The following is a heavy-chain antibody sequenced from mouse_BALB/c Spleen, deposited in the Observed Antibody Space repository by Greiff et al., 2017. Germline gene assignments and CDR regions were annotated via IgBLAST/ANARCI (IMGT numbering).Heavy chain of an antibody. J-gene: IGHJ4*01. CDR2: IYPGGGYT. CDR1: GYTFTNYW. CDR3: ARLDYDGAMDY. Sequence: QVQLKESGAELVRPGTSVKISCKASGYTFTNYWLGWVKQRPGHGLEWIGDIYPGGGYTNYNEKFKGKATLTADTSSSTAYMQLSSLTSEDSAVYFCARLDYDGAMDYWGQGTSVTVSS. V-gene: IGHV1-63*02. D-gene: IGHD2-4*01.